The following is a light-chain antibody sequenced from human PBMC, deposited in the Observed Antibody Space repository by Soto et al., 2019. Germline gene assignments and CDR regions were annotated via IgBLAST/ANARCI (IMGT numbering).Light chain of an antibody. CDR1: QGINSW. J-gene: IGKJ2*01. V-gene: IGKV1-12*01. CDR2: AAS. CDR3: QHTNSFPYT. Sequence: DIQMTQSPSSVSASVGDRVTITCRASQGINSWLAWYQQKPGKAPKLLIYAASSLQRGVPSRFSGSGSGTDFSLTISILQPEDFATYYCQHTNSFPYTFGQGTKLEIK.